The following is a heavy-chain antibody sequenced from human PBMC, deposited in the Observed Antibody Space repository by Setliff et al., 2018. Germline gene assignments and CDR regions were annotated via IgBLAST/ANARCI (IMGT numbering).Heavy chain of an antibody. Sequence: GESLKISCKGSGDTFRNSWIAWVRQMPGRGLEWMGIIFPADSDTRYSPSFEGQVTISADTSISTAYLQWISLRPSDTAIYYCARRPFGHAFDVWGQGTAVTVSS. CDR3: ARRPFGHAFDV. CDR2: IFPADSDT. CDR1: GDTFRNSW. V-gene: IGHV5-51*01. J-gene: IGHJ3*01. D-gene: IGHD3-16*01.